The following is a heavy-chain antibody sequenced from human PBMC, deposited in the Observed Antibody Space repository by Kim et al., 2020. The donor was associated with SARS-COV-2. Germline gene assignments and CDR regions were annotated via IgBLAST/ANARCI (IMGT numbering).Heavy chain of an antibody. Sequence: SETLSLTCAVSGGSISSSNWWSWVRQPPGKGLEWIGEIYHSGSTNYNPSLKSRVTISVDKSKNQFSLKLSSVTAADTAVYYCARRVVPAAIGAFDIWGQGTMVTVSS. V-gene: IGHV4-4*02. J-gene: IGHJ3*02. CDR2: IYHSGST. CDR3: ARRVVPAAIGAFDI. D-gene: IGHD2-2*01. CDR1: GGSISSSNW.